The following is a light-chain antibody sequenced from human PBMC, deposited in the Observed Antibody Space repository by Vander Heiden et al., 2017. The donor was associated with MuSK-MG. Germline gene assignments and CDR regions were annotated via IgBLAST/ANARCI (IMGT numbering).Light chain of an antibody. J-gene: IGLJ2*01. CDR3: SSDASSGTVV. V-gene: IGLV2-14*03. CDR2: DVS. Sequence: QSALTQPASVSGSPGQSITISCTGTSSDVGGDNYVSWFQQPPGKAPILMIFDVSHRPAGISNRLSGSKSGNTASLTSSGRQAADEADYYCSSDASSGTVVFGGGTKLTVL. CDR1: SSDVGGDNY.